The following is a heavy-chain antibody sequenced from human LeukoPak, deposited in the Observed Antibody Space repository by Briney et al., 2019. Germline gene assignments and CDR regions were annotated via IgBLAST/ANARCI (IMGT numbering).Heavy chain of an antibody. D-gene: IGHD3-10*01. CDR2: MNSDGSST. CDR3: ARDGLLWFGELFY. Sequence: GGSLRLSCAASGFTFSSYWMHWVRQAPGKGLVWLSRMNSDGSSTSYADSVKGRFTISRDNAKNTLYLQMNSLRAEDTAVYYCARDGLLWFGELFYWGQGTLVTVPS. J-gene: IGHJ4*02. CDR1: GFTFSSYW. V-gene: IGHV3-74*01.